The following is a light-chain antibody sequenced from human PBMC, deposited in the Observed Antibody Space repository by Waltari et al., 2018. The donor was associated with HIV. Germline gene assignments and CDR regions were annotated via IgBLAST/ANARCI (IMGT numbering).Light chain of an antibody. CDR3: GTWDSSLSAGV. J-gene: IGLJ2*01. Sequence: QSVLTQPPSVSAAPGQKVTISCSGSNSNSGHNYLSWYQQLPGSAPKLLIYDNNKRPSGIPDRFSGSKSGTSATLGITGLQTGDEADYYCGTWDSSLSAGVFGGGTKVTVL. V-gene: IGLV1-51*01. CDR1: NSNSGHNY. CDR2: DNN.